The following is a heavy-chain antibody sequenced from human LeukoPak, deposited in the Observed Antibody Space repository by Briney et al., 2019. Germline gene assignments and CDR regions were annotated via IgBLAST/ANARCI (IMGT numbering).Heavy chain of an antibody. V-gene: IGHV3-7*01. Sequence: GGPLRLSCAASGFTFSSYWMSWVRQAPGKGLEWVANIKQDGSEKYYVDSVKGRFTISRDNAKNSLYLQMNSLRAEDTAVYYCARDRVGATDYFDYWGQGTLVTVSS. CDR3: ARDRVGATDYFDY. CDR2: IKQDGSEK. CDR1: GFTFSSYW. D-gene: IGHD1-26*01. J-gene: IGHJ4*02.